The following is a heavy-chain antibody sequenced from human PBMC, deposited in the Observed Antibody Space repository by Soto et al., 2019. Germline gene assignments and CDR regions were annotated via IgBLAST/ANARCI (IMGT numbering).Heavy chain of an antibody. CDR1: GLTFSRNW. D-gene: IGHD1-1*01. CDR3: ARDGDGYPA. CDR2: IKQDGSEK. Sequence: EVQLLESVGGLVQPGGSLTLSCAASGLTFSRNWMSWVRQAPGKGLEWVANIKQDGSEKYYADAVKGRFTLSRDNVENSLYLRMNSLRAEDTAVYYCARDGDGYPAWGQGTLVTVSS. V-gene: IGHV3-7*01. J-gene: IGHJ5*02.